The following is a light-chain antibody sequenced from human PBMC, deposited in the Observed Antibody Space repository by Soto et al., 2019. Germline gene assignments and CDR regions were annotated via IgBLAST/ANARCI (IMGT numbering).Light chain of an antibody. CDR1: QDINKN. CDR2: DAS. V-gene: IGKV1-33*01. J-gene: IGKJ5*01. CDR3: QQYESLPLT. Sequence: TQSPSSLSASVGDRVTITCQASQDINKNLIWYQQKPGKAPKLLIYDASDLETGVPSRFSGSGSGTGFTFTISSLQPEDFATYYCQQYESLPLTFGQGNDWRL.